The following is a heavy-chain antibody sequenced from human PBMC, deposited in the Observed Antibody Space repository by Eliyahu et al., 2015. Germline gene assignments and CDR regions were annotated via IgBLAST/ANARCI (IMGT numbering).Heavy chain of an antibody. CDR2: IYYTGST. D-gene: IGHD3-16*01. Sequence: QVQLQESGPGLVKPSQTLSLTCTVXGXSIRTNDYYWSWIRQXPGKGLEWIGYIYYTGSTSLNPSLKSRVNMSVDTSQNQFSLKVRSVSAADTAVYYCARGQGDIQGRPLDYWGQGTLVTVSS. CDR1: GXSIRTNDYY. V-gene: IGHV4-31*03. J-gene: IGHJ4*02. CDR3: ARGQGDIQGRPLDY.